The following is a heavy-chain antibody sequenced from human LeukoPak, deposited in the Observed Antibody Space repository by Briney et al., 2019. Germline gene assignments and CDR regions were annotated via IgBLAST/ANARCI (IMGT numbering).Heavy chain of an antibody. D-gene: IGHD1-26*01. Sequence: GASVKVSCKASGYTFTSYGISWVRQAPGQGLEWMGWMNPNSGNTGYAQKFQGRVTITRNTSISTAYMELSSLRSEDTAVYYCARGGSYTHDYWGQGTLVTVSS. J-gene: IGHJ4*02. CDR3: ARGGSYTHDY. CDR2: MNPNSGNT. V-gene: IGHV1-8*03. CDR1: GYTFTSYG.